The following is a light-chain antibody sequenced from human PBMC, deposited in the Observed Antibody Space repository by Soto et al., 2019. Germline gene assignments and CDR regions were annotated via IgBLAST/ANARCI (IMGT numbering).Light chain of an antibody. CDR3: QQYDRWPPCT. V-gene: IGKV3-15*01. CDR2: ASS. CDR1: QSVSSN. J-gene: IGKJ4*02. Sequence: EIVMTQSPATLSVSPGERATLSCRASQSVSSNFAWYQHKPGQVPGLVINASSIRASDFPARFSGSGSGTDFPLTISGLQSDDFAVYFCQQYDRWPPCTFGGGTKVEIK.